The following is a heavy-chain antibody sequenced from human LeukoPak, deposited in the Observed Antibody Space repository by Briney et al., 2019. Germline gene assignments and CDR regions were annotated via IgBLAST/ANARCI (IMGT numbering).Heavy chain of an antibody. D-gene: IGHD3-22*01. J-gene: IGHJ4*02. CDR1: GYTFTIYG. V-gene: IGHV1-18*01. CDR2: ISAYNGNT. Sequence: ASAKVSCKASGYTFTIYGISWVRQAPGQGLEWMGWISAYNGNTNYAQKLQGRVTMTTDTSTSTAYMELRSLRSDDTAVYYCARGGYDYYDSSGYQDYWGQGTLVTVSS. CDR3: ARGGYDYYDSSGYQDY.